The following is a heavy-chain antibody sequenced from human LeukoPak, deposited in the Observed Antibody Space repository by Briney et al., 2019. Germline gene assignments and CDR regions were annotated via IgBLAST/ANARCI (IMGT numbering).Heavy chain of an antibody. CDR1: GFTFSSYA. J-gene: IGHJ6*02. V-gene: IGHV3-23*01. Sequence: PGGSLRLSCAASGFTFSSYAMSWVRQAPGKGLEWVSAISGSGGSTYYADSVKGRFTISRDNSKNTLYLQMNSLRAEDTAVYYCAKDSGSRMVRGGSPYYYGMDVWGQGTTVTVSS. CDR2: ISGSGGST. CDR3: AKDSGSRMVRGGSPYYYGMDV. D-gene: IGHD3-10*01.